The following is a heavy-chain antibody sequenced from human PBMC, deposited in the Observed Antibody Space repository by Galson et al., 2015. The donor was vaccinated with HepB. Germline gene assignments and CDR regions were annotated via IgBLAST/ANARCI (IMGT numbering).Heavy chain of an antibody. J-gene: IGHJ4*02. CDR3: ARVFSGDDYDILTGYYNPRDAFDY. V-gene: IGHV6-1*01. Sequence: CAISGDSVSSNSAAWNWIRQSPSRGLEWLGRTYYRSKWYNDYAVSVKSRITINPDTSKNQFSLQLNSVTPEDTAVYYCARVFSGDDYDILTGYYNPRDAFDYWGQGTLVTVSS. D-gene: IGHD3-9*01. CDR2: TYYRSKWYN. CDR1: GDSVSSNSAA.